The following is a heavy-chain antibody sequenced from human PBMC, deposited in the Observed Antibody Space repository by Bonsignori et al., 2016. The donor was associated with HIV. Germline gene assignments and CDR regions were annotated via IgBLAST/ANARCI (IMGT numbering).Heavy chain of an antibody. CDR3: ARGWGKLDY. D-gene: IGHD6-19*01. J-gene: IGHJ4*02. V-gene: IGHV3-66*01. CDR2: IYSAGST. Sequence: GESLKISCAASGFTVSSNYMSWVRQAPGKGLEWVSIIYSAGSTYYADSVKGRFTISRDNFKNTLYLQMNSLRAEDTAVYFCARGWGKLDYWGQGTLVTVSS. CDR1: GFTVSSNY.